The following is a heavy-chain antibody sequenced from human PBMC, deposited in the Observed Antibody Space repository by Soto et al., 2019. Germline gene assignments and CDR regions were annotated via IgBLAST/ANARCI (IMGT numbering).Heavy chain of an antibody. Sequence: QLQLQESGPGLVKPSETLSLTCTVSGGSITTTNYYWSWVRQSPRKGLEWIANIFYTGDTYYSPSLRGRVTVSVDTSKNQFSLNLSSVTAADTAMYYCASLQVPGNFDYWGQGSPVTVSS. D-gene: IGHD6-13*01. CDR3: ASLQVPGNFDY. V-gene: IGHV4-39*01. J-gene: IGHJ4*02. CDR1: GGSITTTNYY. CDR2: IFYTGDT.